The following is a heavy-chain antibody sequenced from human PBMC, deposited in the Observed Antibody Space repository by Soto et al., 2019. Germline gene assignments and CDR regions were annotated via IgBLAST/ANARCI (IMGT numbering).Heavy chain of an antibody. J-gene: IGHJ5*02. V-gene: IGHV3-23*01. Sequence: HPGGSLRLSCAASGFTFSSYAMAWVRQAPGKGLEWVSTISGNGGTTYYADSVKGRFTISRDSSKNTLYLQMNSLRAEDTAVYYCAKDFWFDPWGQGTLVTVSS. CDR1: GFTFSSYA. CDR3: AKDFWFDP. CDR2: ISGNGGTT.